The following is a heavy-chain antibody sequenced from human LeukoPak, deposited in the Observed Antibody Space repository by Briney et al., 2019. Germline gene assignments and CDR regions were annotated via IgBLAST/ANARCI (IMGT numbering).Heavy chain of an antibody. CDR1: GYTFTGYY. V-gene: IGHV1-2*02. D-gene: IGHD2-15*01. J-gene: IGHJ5*02. Sequence: GASVKVSCKASGYTFTGYYMHWVRQAPGQGLEWMGWINPNSGGTNYAQKFQGRVTMTRDTSISTAYMELSRLRSDDTAVYYCARDQGGYCSGGSCYLNWFDPWGQGTLVTVSS. CDR2: INPNSGGT. CDR3: ARDQGGYCSGGSCYLNWFDP.